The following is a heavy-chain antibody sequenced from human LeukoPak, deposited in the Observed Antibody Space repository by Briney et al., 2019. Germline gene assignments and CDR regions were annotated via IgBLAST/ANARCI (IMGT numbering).Heavy chain of an antibody. CDR3: ARSKADGDYTFGY. CDR1: GGSISSGDYY. CDR2: IYYSGST. D-gene: IGHD4-17*01. V-gene: IGHV4-30-4*01. Sequence: SQTLSLTCTVSGGSISSGDYYWRWIRQPQGKGLEWIGYIYYSGSTYYNPSLKSRVTISVDTSKNQFSLKLSFVTAAETAVYYCARSKADGDYTFGYWGQGTLVTVSS. J-gene: IGHJ4*02.